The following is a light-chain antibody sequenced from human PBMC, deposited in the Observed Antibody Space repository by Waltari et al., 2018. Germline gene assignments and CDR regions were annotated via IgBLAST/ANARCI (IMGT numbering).Light chain of an antibody. CDR1: QTVRSNY. Sequence: EIVLTQSPGTLSLSPGERATLSCRASQTVRSNYLAWYQQKPGQAPRLLISGASSRATAVPDRFSGSGSGRDFTLTISRLEPEDFALYYCQQYNNWPPYTFGQGTKLEIK. V-gene: IGKV3-20*01. CDR3: QQYNNWPPYT. CDR2: GAS. J-gene: IGKJ2*01.